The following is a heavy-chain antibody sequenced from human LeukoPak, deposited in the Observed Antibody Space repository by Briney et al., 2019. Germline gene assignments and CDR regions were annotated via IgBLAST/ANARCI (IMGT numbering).Heavy chain of an antibody. D-gene: IGHD1-26*01. CDR3: ATSVDPCGSYYGINY. CDR1: GYTFTSYG. J-gene: IGHJ4*02. V-gene: IGHV1-18*01. Sequence: ASVKVSCKASGYTFTSYGISWVRQAPGQGLEWMGWISAYNGNTNYAQKLQGRVTMTTDTSTSTAYMELRSLRSDDTAVYYCATSVDPCGSYYGINYWGQGTLVTVSS. CDR2: ISAYNGNT.